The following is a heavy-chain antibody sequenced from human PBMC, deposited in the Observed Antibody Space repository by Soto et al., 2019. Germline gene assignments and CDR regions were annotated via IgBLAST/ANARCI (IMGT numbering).Heavy chain of an antibody. D-gene: IGHD3-10*01. CDR2: IYYSGST. CDR3: ARSYGNDAFDI. CDR1: GGSIRSTSYY. V-gene: IGHV4-39*01. J-gene: IGHJ3*02. Sequence: QLQLQESGPGLVKPSETLSLTCTVSGGSIRSTSYYWGWIRQPPGKELEWIGSIYYSGSTYYNPSHQSRVTISVDTSKNQFSLKLSSVTAADTAVFYCARSYGNDAFDIWGQGTMVTVSS.